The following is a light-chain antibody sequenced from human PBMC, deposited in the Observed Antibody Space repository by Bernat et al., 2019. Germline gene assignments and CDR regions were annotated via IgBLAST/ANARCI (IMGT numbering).Light chain of an antibody. CDR2: HVS. V-gene: IGLV2-14*03. CDR3: SSYTGSTTLVFV. Sequence: QSALTQPASVSGSLGQSITISCTGTSSDVGGYNYVSWYQHHPGKAPKLMIYHVSSRPLGVSNRFSGSKSDNTASLTISGLQADDEADYYCSSYTGSTTLVFVFGSGTKVTVL. CDR1: SSDVGGYNY. J-gene: IGLJ1*01.